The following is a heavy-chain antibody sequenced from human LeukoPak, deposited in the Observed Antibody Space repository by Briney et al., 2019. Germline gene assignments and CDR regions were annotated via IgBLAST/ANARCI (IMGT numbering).Heavy chain of an antibody. Sequence: RASVKVSCKASGYTFGIFGMSWVRQAPGQGLEWMGWISANNGNTKYAQKLQGRVTMTTDTSTSTAYMELRSLRSDDTAVYYCARVGVVVPSAWFDPWGQGTLVTVSS. CDR1: GYTFGIFG. D-gene: IGHD2-2*01. CDR2: ISANNGNT. CDR3: ARVGVVVPSAWFDP. J-gene: IGHJ5*02. V-gene: IGHV1-18*01.